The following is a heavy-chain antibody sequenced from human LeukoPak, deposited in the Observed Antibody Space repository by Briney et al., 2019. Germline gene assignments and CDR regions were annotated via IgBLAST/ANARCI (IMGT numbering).Heavy chain of an antibody. CDR3: DVSLGYSYGSYH. D-gene: IGHD5-18*01. CDR2: INGDGSST. J-gene: IGHJ1*01. V-gene: IGHV3-74*01. CDR1: GFTFSSYW. Sequence: PGGSLRLSCAASGFTFSSYWMHWVRQAPGKGLVWVSRINGDGSSTNYADSVKGRFTISRDNDKHTLYLQMNSLRAEDAAMYFCDVSLGYSYGSYHWGQGILVTVSS.